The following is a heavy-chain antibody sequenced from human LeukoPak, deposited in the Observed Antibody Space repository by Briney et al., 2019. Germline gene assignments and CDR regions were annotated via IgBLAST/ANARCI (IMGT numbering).Heavy chain of an antibody. V-gene: IGHV3-23*01. CDR1: GFTFSSYA. D-gene: IGHD2-2*01. J-gene: IGHJ3*02. Sequence: GGSLRLSCAASGFTFSSYAMSWVRQAPGKGLEWVSAICGSGGPTYYADSVKGRFTISRDNFKNTLYLQMNSLRAEDTAVYYCAKGEIVVVPAARRGAFDIWGQGTMVTVSS. CDR2: ICGSGGPT. CDR3: AKGEIVVVPAARRGAFDI.